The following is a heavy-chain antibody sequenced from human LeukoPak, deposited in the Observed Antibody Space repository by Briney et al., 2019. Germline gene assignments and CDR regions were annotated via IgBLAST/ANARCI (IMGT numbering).Heavy chain of an antibody. Sequence: GGSLRLSCAASGFTFSDYYMSWIRQAPGKGLEWFSYISSSGSTIYYADSVKGRFTISRDNAKNSLYLQMNSLRAEETAVYYCARAPGAITMFDYWGQGTLVTVSS. CDR1: GFTFSDYY. D-gene: IGHD3-3*01. J-gene: IGHJ4*02. CDR3: ARAPGAITMFDY. CDR2: ISSSGSTI. V-gene: IGHV3-11*01.